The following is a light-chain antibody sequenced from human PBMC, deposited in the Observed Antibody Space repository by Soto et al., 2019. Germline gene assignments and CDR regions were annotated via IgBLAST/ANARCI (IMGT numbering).Light chain of an antibody. CDR2: AAS. V-gene: IGKV1-39*01. Sequence: DIQMTQSPSSLSASVGDRVTITCRASQSISRYLNWYQQKPGKAPKLLIYAASSLQSGVPSRFSGSGSGTDFTLTISSLQPEDFATYYCQQTYNSVTFGQGTKLEIK. CDR3: QQTYNSVT. CDR1: QSISRY. J-gene: IGKJ2*01.